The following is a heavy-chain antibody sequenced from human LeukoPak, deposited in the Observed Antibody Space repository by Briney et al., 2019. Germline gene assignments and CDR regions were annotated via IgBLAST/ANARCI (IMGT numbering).Heavy chain of an antibody. Sequence: ASVKVSCKASGYTFTSYAMNWVRQATGQGLEWMGWMNPNSDNTGYAQKFQGRVTMTRNTSISTAYMELSSLRSEDAAVYYCARAGPFTMVSYYYMDVWAKGTTATISS. V-gene: IGHV1-8*02. D-gene: IGHD3-10*01. CDR2: MNPNSDNT. CDR3: ARAGPFTMVSYYYMDV. CDR1: GYTFTSYA. J-gene: IGHJ6*03.